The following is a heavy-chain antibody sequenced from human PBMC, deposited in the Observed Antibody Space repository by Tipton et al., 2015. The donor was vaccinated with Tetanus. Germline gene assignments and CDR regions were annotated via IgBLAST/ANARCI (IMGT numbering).Heavy chain of an antibody. V-gene: IGHV4-4*07. CDR1: GGSVSPYF. Sequence: TLSLTCSVSGGSVSPYFWVWIRQAAGKGLEWIGRIYISGDTNYNPSLKSRVTISVDTSKNQFSLKMGSVTAADTALYFCARLAWRPDTSIITAPRYFDKWGKGTLVTVSS. J-gene: IGHJ4*02. CDR3: ARLAWRPDTSIITAPRYFDK. CDR2: IYISGDT. D-gene: IGHD6-6*01.